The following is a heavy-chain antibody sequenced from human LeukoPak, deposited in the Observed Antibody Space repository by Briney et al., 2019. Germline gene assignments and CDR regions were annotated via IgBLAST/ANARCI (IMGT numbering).Heavy chain of an antibody. V-gene: IGHV3-15*01. CDR3: VSYCNNGDCYSHRLDY. D-gene: IGHD2-8*01. Sequence: GGSRRLSCAASGFTFTNAWMNWVRQSPGKGLEWVGLIKSKTDGGTTDYTSPVKGRFTISRDDSKNRLYLQMNSLKTEDTAVYYCVSYCNNGDCYSHRLDYWGQGTLVTVSS. CDR2: IKSKTDGGTT. J-gene: IGHJ4*02. CDR1: GFTFTNAW.